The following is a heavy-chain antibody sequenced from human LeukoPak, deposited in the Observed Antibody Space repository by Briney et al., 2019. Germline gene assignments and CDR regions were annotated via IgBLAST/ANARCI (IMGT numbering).Heavy chain of an antibody. CDR3: GSHYGP. J-gene: IGHJ5*02. CDR1: GASTSSDIW. CDR2: IFQSGTT. D-gene: IGHD3-16*01. V-gene: IGHV4-4*02. Sequence: SETLSLTCAVSGASTSSDIWWSWVRQPPGKGLEWIGEIFQSGTTNYNPSLKSRVTISVDTSKNQFSLKLNSVTAADTAVYYCGSHYGPWGQGTLVTVSS.